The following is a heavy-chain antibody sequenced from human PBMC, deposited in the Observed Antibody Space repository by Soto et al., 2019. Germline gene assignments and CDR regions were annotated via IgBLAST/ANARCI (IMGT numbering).Heavy chain of an antibody. Sequence: GGSLRLSCAASGFTFSIYAMHWVRQAPGKGLEWVAVISYDGSNKYYADSVKGRFTISRDNSKNTLYLQMNSLRAEDTAVYYCARAGDTAMDTDYFDYWGQGTLVTSPQ. CDR2: ISYDGSNK. J-gene: IGHJ4*02. D-gene: IGHD5-18*01. CDR3: ARAGDTAMDTDYFDY. V-gene: IGHV3-30-3*01. CDR1: GFTFSIYA.